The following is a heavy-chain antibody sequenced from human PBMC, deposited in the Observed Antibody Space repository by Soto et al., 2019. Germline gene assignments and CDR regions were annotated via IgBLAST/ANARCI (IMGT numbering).Heavy chain of an antibody. D-gene: IGHD1-26*01. Sequence: ASVKVSCKASGYTFTVYYMHWVRQAPGEGLEWMGWINPKSGGTMYPQKFQGRVTMTWDTSISTAYMALTRLRSDDTAVYYCARDLAKGGGSAGFDYWGQGTLVTVSS. CDR3: ARDLAKGGGSAGFDY. V-gene: IGHV1-2*02. CDR2: INPKSGGT. J-gene: IGHJ4*02. CDR1: GYTFTVYY.